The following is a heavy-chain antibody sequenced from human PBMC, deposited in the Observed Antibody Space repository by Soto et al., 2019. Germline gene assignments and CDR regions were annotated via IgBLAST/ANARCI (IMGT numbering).Heavy chain of an antibody. Sequence: QVQLVQSETEVKKPGSAVKVSCKASGGTFNTYAMNWVRQAPGQGLEWMGGIIPMFDTPRYAQKFQGRVTMTVDESTTTAYMELSSLRSDDTAVYYCTRSIGSGGVIGGFDYWGQGTLVNVSS. J-gene: IGHJ4*02. V-gene: IGHV1-69*01. CDR3: TRSIGSGGVIGGFDY. CDR1: GGTFNTYA. CDR2: IIPMFDTP. D-gene: IGHD3-16*02.